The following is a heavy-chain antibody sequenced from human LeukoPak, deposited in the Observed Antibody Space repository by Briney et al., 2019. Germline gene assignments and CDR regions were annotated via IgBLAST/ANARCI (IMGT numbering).Heavy chain of an antibody. CDR1: GHTFTVYY. CDR3: ARVCSGSSCYGSTFDI. V-gene: IGHV1-2*02. Sequence: SVTVPYSSSGHTFTVYYMHWVRQAPGQGREWMGWINPNSGGTNYAQKFQGRVTMTRDTSISTAYMELSRLRSDDTAVYYCARVCSGSSCYGSTFDIWGQGTMVTVSS. D-gene: IGHD2-15*01. J-gene: IGHJ3*02. CDR2: INPNSGGT.